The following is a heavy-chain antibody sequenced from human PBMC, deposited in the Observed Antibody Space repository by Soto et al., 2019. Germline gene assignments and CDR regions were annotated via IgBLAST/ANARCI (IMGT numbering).Heavy chain of an antibody. CDR1: GGSVSVYY. D-gene: IGHD1-26*01. CDR2: IYASGSP. V-gene: IGHV4-59*02. Sequence: QVQLQESGPGQVKPSETLSLTCTISGGSVSVYYWSWIRQSTGQGLEWIGYIYASGSPYYNPSLRSRGTISADTSKNQISLKLTSPTAADTAVYYCARGVGSSPPQYWGRGTLVTVSS. J-gene: IGHJ4*02. CDR3: ARGVGSSPPQY.